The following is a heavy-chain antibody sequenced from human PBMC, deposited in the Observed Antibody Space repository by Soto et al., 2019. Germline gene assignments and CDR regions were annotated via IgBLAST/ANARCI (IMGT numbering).Heavy chain of an antibody. Sequence: PGGSLRLSCVGSGFDFSSQVMIWVRQAPGKGLEWVSSVSGSGGSKHFPDFLKGRFSSSRDNSKNTLYLEMNSLRVEDTAVYYCVKDLPLWSCYSLSENHWGQGTLVTVSS. J-gene: IGHJ5*02. CDR1: GFDFSSQV. CDR3: VKDLPLWSCYSLSENH. D-gene: IGHD3-3*01. CDR2: VSGSGGSK. V-gene: IGHV3-23*01.